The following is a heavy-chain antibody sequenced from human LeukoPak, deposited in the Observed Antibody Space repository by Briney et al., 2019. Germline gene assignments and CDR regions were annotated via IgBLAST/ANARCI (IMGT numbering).Heavy chain of an antibody. Sequence: GGSLRHSCAASGFTFNSYWMSWVRQAPGRGLEWVANINQDGSAKDYGGSVEGRFTISRDNAKNSLYLQMNSLTAEDTAVYFCASSPNENYFDFWGQGTLVTVSS. V-gene: IGHV3-7*01. CDR3: ASSPNENYFDF. CDR1: GFTFNSYW. J-gene: IGHJ4*02. CDR2: INQDGSAK.